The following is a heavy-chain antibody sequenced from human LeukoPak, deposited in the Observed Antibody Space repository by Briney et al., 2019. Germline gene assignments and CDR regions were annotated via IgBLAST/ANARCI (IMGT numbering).Heavy chain of an antibody. Sequence: GSLRLSCAASGFTFSSYSMNWVRPAPGKGLEWVSSISSSSSYIYYADSVKGRFTISRDNAKNSLYLQMNSLRVEDTAVYYCARDLYYDILAGPIPRYFDYWGQGTLITVSS. J-gene: IGHJ4*02. CDR3: ARDLYYDILAGPIPRYFDY. D-gene: IGHD3-9*01. CDR2: ISSSSSYI. CDR1: GFTFSSYS. V-gene: IGHV3-21*01.